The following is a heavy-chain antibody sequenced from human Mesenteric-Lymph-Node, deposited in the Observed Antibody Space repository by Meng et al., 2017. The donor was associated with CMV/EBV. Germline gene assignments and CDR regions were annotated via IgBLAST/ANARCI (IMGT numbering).Heavy chain of an antibody. J-gene: IGHJ4*02. CDR1: GSFSGYY. CDR2: INHSGST. CDR3: ARVLRFLEWSPNPYYFDY. Sequence: GSFSGYYWSWIRQPPGKGLEWIGEINHSGSTNYNPSLKSRVTISVDTSKNQFSLKLSSVTAADTAVYYCARVLRFLEWSPNPYYFDYWGQGTLVTVSS. V-gene: IGHV4-34*01. D-gene: IGHD3-3*01.